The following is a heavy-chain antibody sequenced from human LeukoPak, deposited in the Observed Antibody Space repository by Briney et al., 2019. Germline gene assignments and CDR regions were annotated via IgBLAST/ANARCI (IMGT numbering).Heavy chain of an antibody. CDR1: GGSFSGYY. J-gene: IGHJ6*03. CDR3: ARGASRTRADYMDV. V-gene: IGHV4-34*01. CDR2: INHSGST. Sequence: SENLSLNCAVYGGSFSGYYWSWIRQPPGKGLEWIGEINHSGSTNYNPSLKSRVTISVDTSKNQFSLKLSSVTAADTDVYYCARGASRTRADYMDVWGKGTTVTDSS. D-gene: IGHD1-1*01.